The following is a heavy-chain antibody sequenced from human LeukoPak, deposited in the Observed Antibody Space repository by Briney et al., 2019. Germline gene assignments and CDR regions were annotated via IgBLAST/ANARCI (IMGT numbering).Heavy chain of an antibody. J-gene: IGHJ3*02. CDR1: VFTFNKNG. CDR3: ARGRRALIVGATRNAFDI. D-gene: IGHD1-26*01. CDR2: ISYDGSNK. Sequence: GGSLRLSCAASVFTFNKNGTHWARRAPERGLEWVAFISYDGSNKYYADSVKGRFTISRDNSKNTLYLQMNSLRAEDTAVFYCARGRRALIVGATRNAFDIWGQGTMVTGSS. V-gene: IGHV3-30*19.